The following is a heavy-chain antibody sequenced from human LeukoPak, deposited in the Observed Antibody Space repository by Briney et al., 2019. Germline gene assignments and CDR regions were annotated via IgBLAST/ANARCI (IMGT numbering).Heavy chain of an antibody. Sequence: GGSLRLSCAASGFTFSSYAVSWVRQARGKGLEWVSAIRGSGGSTYYADSVKGRFTISRDNSKNTLYLQMNSLRAEDTAVYYCAKDQAGIAAAAIFDYWGQGTLVTVSS. J-gene: IGHJ4*02. D-gene: IGHD6-13*01. V-gene: IGHV3-23*01. CDR3: AKDQAGIAAAAIFDY. CDR2: IRGSGGST. CDR1: GFTFSSYA.